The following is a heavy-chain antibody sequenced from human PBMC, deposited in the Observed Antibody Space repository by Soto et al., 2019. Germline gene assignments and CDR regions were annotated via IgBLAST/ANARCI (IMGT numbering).Heavy chain of an antibody. V-gene: IGHV4-31*03. CDR1: GGSIGSGGYY. J-gene: IGHJ4*02. CDR2: IYYSGST. CDR3: ARVTEYYYGSGSYYHFDY. Sequence: KTSETLSLTCTVSGGSIGSGGYYWSWIRQHPGKGLEWIGYIYYSGSTYYNPSLKSRVTISVDTSKNQFSLKLSSVTAADTAVYYCARVTEYYYGSGSYYHFDYWGQGTLVTVSS. D-gene: IGHD3-10*01.